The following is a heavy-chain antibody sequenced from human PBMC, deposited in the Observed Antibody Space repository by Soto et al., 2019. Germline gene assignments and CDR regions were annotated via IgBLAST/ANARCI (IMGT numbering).Heavy chain of an antibody. CDR2: INPSGGST. J-gene: IGHJ6*02. CDR3: AGVGGLGWAGDYYYYYGMDV. V-gene: IGHV1-46*01. Sequence: QVQLVQSGAEVKKPGASVKVSCKASGYTFTSYYMHWVRQAPGQGLEWMGIINPSGGSTSYAQKCQGRSTMTRDTSTSTVYMELSSLRSEDTAVYYCAGVGGLGWAGDYYYYYGMDVWGQGTTVTVSS. D-gene: IGHD3-16*01. CDR1: GYTFTSYY.